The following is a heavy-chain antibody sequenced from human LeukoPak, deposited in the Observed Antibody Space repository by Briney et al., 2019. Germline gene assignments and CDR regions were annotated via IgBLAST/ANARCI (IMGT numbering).Heavy chain of an antibody. CDR1: GYTFASYG. D-gene: IGHD6-13*01. Sequence: ASVKVSCKASGYTFASYGISWVRQAPGQGLEWMGWISAYNGNTNYAQKLQGRVTMTTDTSTSTAYMELRSLRSDDTAVYYCARDLYSSSWSKYYYYYYMDVWGKGTTVTVSS. CDR2: ISAYNGNT. J-gene: IGHJ6*03. CDR3: ARDLYSSSWSKYYYYYYMDV. V-gene: IGHV1-18*01.